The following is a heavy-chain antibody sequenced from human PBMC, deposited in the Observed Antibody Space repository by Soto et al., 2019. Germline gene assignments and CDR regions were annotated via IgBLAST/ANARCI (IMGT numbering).Heavy chain of an antibody. D-gene: IGHD3-22*01. J-gene: IGHJ4*02. CDR2: ISSSSSTI. CDR1: GFTFSSYS. Sequence: GGSLRLSCAASGFTFSSYSMNWVRQAPRKGLEWVSYISSSSSTIYYADSVKGRFTISRDNAKNSLYLQMNSLRAEDTAVYYCARDRAKYYYDSSGYRYWGQGT. CDR3: ARDRAKYYYDSSGYRY. V-gene: IGHV3-48*01.